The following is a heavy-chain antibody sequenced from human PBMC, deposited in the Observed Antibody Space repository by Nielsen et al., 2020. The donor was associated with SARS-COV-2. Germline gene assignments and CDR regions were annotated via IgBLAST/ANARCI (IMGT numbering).Heavy chain of an antibody. CDR1: GFTFSSYA. V-gene: IGHV3-30*04. D-gene: IGHD5-18*01. CDR3: ARTGRNMVNYYGMDV. J-gene: IGHJ6*01. CDR2: ISYDGSNK. Sequence: GESLKISCAASGFTFSSYAMHWVRQAPGRGLEWVAVISYDGSNKYYADSVKGRFTISRDNSKNTLYLQMNSLRAEDTAVYYCARTGRNMVNYYGMDVWGQGTTVTVSS.